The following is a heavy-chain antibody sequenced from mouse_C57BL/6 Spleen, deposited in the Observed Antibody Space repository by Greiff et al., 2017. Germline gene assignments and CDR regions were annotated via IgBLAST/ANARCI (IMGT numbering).Heavy chain of an antibody. D-gene: IGHD4-1*01. Sequence: VQLQQSGAELVKPGDSVKLSCTASGFNIKDYYMHWVKQWTEQGLEWIGRIDSEDGATKYAPKLQGKASIPADTSSNTAYQQLSSLSSEDTSVYYCARAELGYYFDYWGQGTTLTVSS. CDR1: GFNIKDYY. CDR3: ARAELGYYFDY. V-gene: IGHV14-2*01. J-gene: IGHJ2*01. CDR2: IDSEDGAT.